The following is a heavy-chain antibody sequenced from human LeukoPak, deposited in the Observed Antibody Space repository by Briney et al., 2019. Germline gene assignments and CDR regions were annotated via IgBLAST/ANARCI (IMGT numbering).Heavy chain of an antibody. Sequence: GGSLRLSCTASGFTFGDYLMSWFRQAPGKGLEWIGFISGGTTEYAASVKGRFTISRDDSTSIAYLQMNSLTTEDTAVYYCSRGSGWLSVYWGQEPWSPSPQ. V-gene: IGHV3-49*03. CDR2: ISGGTT. D-gene: IGHD6-19*01. J-gene: IGHJ4*01. CDR1: GFTFGDYL. CDR3: SRGSGWLSVY.